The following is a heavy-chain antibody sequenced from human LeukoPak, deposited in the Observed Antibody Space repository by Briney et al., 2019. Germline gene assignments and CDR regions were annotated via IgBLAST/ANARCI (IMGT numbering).Heavy chain of an antibody. CDR2: ISGSGGST. CDR3: AKDWGHYYDSSGYRFGFDY. J-gene: IGHJ4*02. D-gene: IGHD3-22*01. V-gene: IGHV3-23*01. Sequence: GGSLRLSCAASGFTFSSYAVSWVRQAPGKGLEWVSAISGSGGSTYYADSVKGRFTISRDNSKNTLYLQMNSLRAEDTAVYYCAKDWGHYYDSSGYRFGFDYWGQGTLVTVSS. CDR1: GFTFSSYA.